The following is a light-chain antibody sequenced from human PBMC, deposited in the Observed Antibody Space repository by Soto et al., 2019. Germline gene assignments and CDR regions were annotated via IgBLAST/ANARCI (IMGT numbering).Light chain of an antibody. CDR1: SSDVGGYNY. Sequence: QSALTQPPSAYGSPGQSVTISCTGTSSDVGGYNYVSWYQQHPGKAPKLMIYEVSKRPSGVPDRFSGSKSGNTASLTVSGLQAEDEAEYYCSSYAGSNNGVFGGGTKLTVL. J-gene: IGLJ3*02. CDR3: SSYAGSNNGV. CDR2: EVS. V-gene: IGLV2-8*01.